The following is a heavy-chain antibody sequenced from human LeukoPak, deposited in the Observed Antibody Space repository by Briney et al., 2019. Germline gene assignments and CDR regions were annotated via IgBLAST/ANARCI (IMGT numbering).Heavy chain of an antibody. CDR2: ISISGGTT. D-gene: IGHD2-2*01. J-gene: IGHJ4*02. CDR3: AKEEVPNDY. Sequence: GGSLRPSCEVSGFTFSNSAMSWVRQAPGKGLEWVSGISISGGTTYYAASVKGRFTISRDNSKNTVYLQLNSLRAEDTAVYYCAKEEVPNDYWGQGTLVTVSS. V-gene: IGHV3-23*01. CDR1: GFTFSNSA.